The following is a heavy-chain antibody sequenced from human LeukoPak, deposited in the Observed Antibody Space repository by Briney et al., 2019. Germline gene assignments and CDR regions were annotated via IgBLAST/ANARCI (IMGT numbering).Heavy chain of an antibody. CDR1: GGSISSGGYS. D-gene: IGHD6-19*01. CDR2: IYYSGST. J-gene: IGHJ3*02. Sequence: SETLSLTCAVSGGSISSGGYSWSWIRQPPGKGLEWIGYIYYSGSTNYNPSLKSRVTISVDTSKNQFSLKLSSVTAADTAVYYCARAVADTPRGDAFDIWGQGTMVTVSS. CDR3: ARAVADTPRGDAFDI. V-gene: IGHV4-61*08.